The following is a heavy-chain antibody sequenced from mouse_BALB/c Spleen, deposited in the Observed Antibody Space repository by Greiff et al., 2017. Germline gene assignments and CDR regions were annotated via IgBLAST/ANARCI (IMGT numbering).Heavy chain of an antibody. D-gene: IGHD1-2*01. J-gene: IGHJ4*01. CDR1: GFSLTSYG. CDR3: ARHRGTTAYAMDY. V-gene: IGHV2-6-2*01. CDR2: IWSDGST. Sequence: VMLVESGPDLVAPSQSLSITCTVSGFSLTSYGVHWVRQPPGKGLEWLVVIWSDGSTTYNSALKSRLSISKDNSKSQVFLKMNSLQTDDTAMYYCARHRGTTAYAMDYWGQGTSVTVSS.